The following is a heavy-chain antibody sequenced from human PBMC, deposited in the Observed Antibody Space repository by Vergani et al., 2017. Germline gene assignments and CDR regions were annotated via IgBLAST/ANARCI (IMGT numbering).Heavy chain of an antibody. J-gene: IGHJ4*02. CDR3: ANSVAATSFPFDY. D-gene: IGHD2-15*01. CDR1: GFTFSSYG. V-gene: IGHV3-30*18. CDR2: ISYDGSNK. Sequence: QVQLVESGGGVVQPGRSLRLSCAASGFTFSSYGMHWVRQAPGKGLEWVAVISYDGSNKYYADSVKGRFTISRDNSKNTLYLQMNSLRAEDTAVYYCANSVAATSFPFDYWGQGTLVTVSA.